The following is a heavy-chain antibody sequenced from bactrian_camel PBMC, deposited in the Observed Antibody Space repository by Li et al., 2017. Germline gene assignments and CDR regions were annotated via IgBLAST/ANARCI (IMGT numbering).Heavy chain of an antibody. D-gene: IGHD2*01. CDR3: VADTRALCRFLVVMAYSY. CDR1: SYSDSFEC. CDR2: ISSGGIV. Sequence: HVQLVESGGGSAQAGESLRLSCTAPSYSDSFECMGWVRQAPGREREAVAKISSGGIVSYGDDAMKGRFTISRDNAKNTVYLQMNHLEPEDTAMYYCVADTRALCRFLVVMAYSYWGQGTQVTVS. J-gene: IGHJ4*01. V-gene: IGHV3S53*01.